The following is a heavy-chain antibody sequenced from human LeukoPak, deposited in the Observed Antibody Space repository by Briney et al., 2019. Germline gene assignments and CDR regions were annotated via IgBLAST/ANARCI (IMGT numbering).Heavy chain of an antibody. J-gene: IGHJ6*02. CDR3: ARGNEWLVGVYYYYGMDV. Sequence: PGGSLGLSCAASGFTVSSNYMSWVRQAPGKGLEWVSVIYSGGSTYYADSVKGRFTISRDNSKNTLYLQMNSLRAEDTAVYYCARGNEWLVGVYYYYGMDVWGQGTTVTVSS. V-gene: IGHV3-66*01. CDR2: IYSGGST. CDR1: GFTVSSNY. D-gene: IGHD6-19*01.